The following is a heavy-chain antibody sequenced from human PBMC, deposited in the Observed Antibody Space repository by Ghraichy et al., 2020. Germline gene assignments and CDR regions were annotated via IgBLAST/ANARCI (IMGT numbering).Heavy chain of an antibody. D-gene: IGHD2-15*01. Sequence: SQTLSLTCTVSGGSVSSAGYYWSWIRQHPEKGLEWIGYISYNGNTYYNPSLKSRLTISVDTSKNQFSLKLSSVTAADTAVYYCARRYRHLDYWGQGTLVTVSS. CDR3: ARRYRHLDY. J-gene: IGHJ4*02. V-gene: IGHV4-31*03. CDR2: ISYNGNT. CDR1: GGSVSSAGYY.